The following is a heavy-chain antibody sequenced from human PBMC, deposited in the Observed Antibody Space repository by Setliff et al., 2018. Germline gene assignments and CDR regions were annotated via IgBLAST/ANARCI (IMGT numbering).Heavy chain of an antibody. Sequence: ASVKVSCKASGYTFTSYDSNWVRQATGQGLEWMGWMNPNSGNTGYVQKFQGRVTMTRNTSISTAYMELSSLRSEDTAVYYCATYCSGGSCYSFLYNYYYYGMDVWGQGTTVTVAS. V-gene: IGHV1-8*02. CDR1: GYTFTSYD. CDR3: ATYCSGGSCYSFLYNYYYYGMDV. CDR2: MNPNSGNT. D-gene: IGHD2-15*01. J-gene: IGHJ6*02.